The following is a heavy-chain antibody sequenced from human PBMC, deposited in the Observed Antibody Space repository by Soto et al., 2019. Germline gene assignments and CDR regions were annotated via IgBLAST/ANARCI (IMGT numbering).Heavy chain of an antibody. CDR1: VRSISSSSW. J-gene: IGHJ4*02. CDR2: IFESGAT. Sequence: ETLSLTCAVSVRSISSSSWWTWVRQSPGKGLEWIGEIFESGATNYNPSLKSRLTISVDTSKNQFSLKLSSVAAADTAVYYCARVRGGGPFDDWGQGTLVTVSS. V-gene: IGHV4-4*02. D-gene: IGHD1-26*01. CDR3: ARVRGGGPFDD.